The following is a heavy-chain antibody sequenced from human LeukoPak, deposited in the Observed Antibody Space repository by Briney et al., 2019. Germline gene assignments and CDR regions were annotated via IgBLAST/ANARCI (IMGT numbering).Heavy chain of an antibody. D-gene: IGHD6-19*01. Sequence: ASVKFSCKASGYTFTSDGISWVRQAPGQGLEWMGWISTYNGNAHYAQKLPGRVTMTTDTSTSTAYVELRSLRSDDTAVYYCARSSLAVAGTVFDYWGQGTLVTVAS. J-gene: IGHJ4*02. CDR2: ISTYNGNA. CDR3: ARSSLAVAGTVFDY. V-gene: IGHV1-18*01. CDR1: GYTFTSDG.